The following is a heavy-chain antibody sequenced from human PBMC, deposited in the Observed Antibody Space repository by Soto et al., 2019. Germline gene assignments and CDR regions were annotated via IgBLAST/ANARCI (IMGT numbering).Heavy chain of an antibody. Sequence: QVQLVESGGGVVQPGRSLRLSCAASGFTFSSYGMHWVRQAPGKGLEWVAVISYDGSNKYYADSVKGGFTISRDNSKNTLYLQMNSLRAEDTAVYYCAKAPWGYFDYWGQGTLVDVSS. V-gene: IGHV3-30*18. CDR1: GFTFSSYG. D-gene: IGHD3-16*01. CDR2: ISYDGSNK. CDR3: AKAPWGYFDY. J-gene: IGHJ4*02.